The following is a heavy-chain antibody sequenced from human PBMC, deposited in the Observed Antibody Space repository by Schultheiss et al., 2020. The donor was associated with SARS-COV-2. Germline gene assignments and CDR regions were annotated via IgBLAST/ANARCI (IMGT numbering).Heavy chain of an antibody. CDR2: ISSSSSYT. CDR1: GFTFSDYY. J-gene: IGHJ4*02. Sequence: GESLKISCAASGFTFSDYYMSWIRQAPGKGLEWVSYISSSSSYTNYADSVKGRFTISRDNAKNSLYLQMNSLRAEDTAVYYCARAIVGATPASFDYWGQGTLVTVSS. CDR3: ARAIVGATPASFDY. V-gene: IGHV3-11*06. D-gene: IGHD1-26*01.